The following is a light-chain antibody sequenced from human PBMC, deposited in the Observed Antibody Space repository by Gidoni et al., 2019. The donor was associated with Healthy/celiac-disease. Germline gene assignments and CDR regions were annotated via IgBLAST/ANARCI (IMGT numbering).Light chain of an antibody. CDR2: DAS. CDR1: QRVTSY. CDR3: QQRSNWPPFT. Sequence: ELVLTQSPATLSLSPGERATLSCRASQRVTSYLAWYQQNPGQAPRLLIYDASNRATGIPARFSGSGSGTDFTLTISSLEPEDFAVYYCQQRSNWPPFTFGPGTKVDIK. J-gene: IGKJ3*01. V-gene: IGKV3-11*01.